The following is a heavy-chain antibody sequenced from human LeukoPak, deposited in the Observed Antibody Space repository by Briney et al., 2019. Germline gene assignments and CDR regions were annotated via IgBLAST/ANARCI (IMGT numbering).Heavy chain of an antibody. D-gene: IGHD3-22*01. V-gene: IGHV3-43*02. CDR3: AKDVYYYDSSGQPGRFDY. CDR1: GFTFDDYA. CDR2: ISGDGGST. J-gene: IGHJ4*02. Sequence: GGSLRLSCAASGFTFDDYAMHWVRQAPGKGLEWVSLISGDGGSTYYADSVKGRFTISRDNSKNSLYLQMNSLRTEDTALYYCAKDVYYYDSSGQPGRFDYWGQGPLVTVSS.